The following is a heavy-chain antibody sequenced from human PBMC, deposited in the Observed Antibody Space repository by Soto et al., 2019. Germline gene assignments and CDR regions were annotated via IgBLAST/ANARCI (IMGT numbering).Heavy chain of an antibody. CDR1: GYSFTSYW. CDR2: IDPSDSYT. J-gene: IGHJ4*02. CDR3: ARHTSLPIYSSSFDY. V-gene: IGHV5-10-1*01. D-gene: IGHD6-13*01. Sequence: PGESLKISCKGSGYSFTSYWISWVRQMPGKGLEWMGRIDPSDSYTNYSPSFQGHVTISADKSISTAYLQWSSLKASDTAMYYCARHTSLPIYSSSFDYWGQGTLVTVSS.